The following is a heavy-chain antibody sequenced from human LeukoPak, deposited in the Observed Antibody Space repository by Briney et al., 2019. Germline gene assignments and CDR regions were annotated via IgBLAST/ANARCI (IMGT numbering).Heavy chain of an antibody. CDR3: ARSYYDSSGYYYGY. CDR2: ISSSSYI. D-gene: IGHD3-22*01. Sequence: GGSLRLSCAASGFTFSSYSMNRVRQAPGKGLEWVSSISSSSYIYYADSVKGRFTISRDNAKNSLYLQMNSLRAEDTAVYYCARSYYDSSGYYYGYWGQGTLVTVSS. CDR1: GFTFSSYS. J-gene: IGHJ4*02. V-gene: IGHV3-21*01.